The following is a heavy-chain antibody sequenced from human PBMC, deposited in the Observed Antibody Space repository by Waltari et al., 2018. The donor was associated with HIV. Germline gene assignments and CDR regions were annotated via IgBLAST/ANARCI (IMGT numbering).Heavy chain of an antibody. V-gene: IGHV1-24*01. Sequence: VQLVQSGAEVKQPGASVKVSCKVSGYSPTEASIHWVRQAPGKGFEWMGGFDPEEDETIYAQKFQGRVTMTEDTSSGTAYMELSSLRSEDTALYYCAVAVGTPYDFWGKGTQVIVSS. CDR3: AVAVGTPYDF. CDR1: GYSPTEAS. CDR2: FDPEEDET. J-gene: IGHJ4*02. D-gene: IGHD3-16*01.